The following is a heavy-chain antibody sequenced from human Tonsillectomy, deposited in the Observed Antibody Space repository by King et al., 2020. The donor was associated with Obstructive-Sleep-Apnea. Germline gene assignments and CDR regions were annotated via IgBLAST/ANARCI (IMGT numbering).Heavy chain of an antibody. D-gene: IGHD3-22*01. Sequence: ITLKESGPALVKPTHTLTLTCTFSGFSLSTTGMCVSWIRQPPGKALEWLARIDWDDDKFYRTSLKTRLTISKDTSKNQVVLTMTNLDPVDTATYYCARDYYYDNTCGAFDIWGQGTPVTVSS. J-gene: IGHJ3*02. V-gene: IGHV2-70*04. CDR3: ARDYYYDNTCGAFDI. CDR2: IDWDDDK. CDR1: GFSLSTTGMC.